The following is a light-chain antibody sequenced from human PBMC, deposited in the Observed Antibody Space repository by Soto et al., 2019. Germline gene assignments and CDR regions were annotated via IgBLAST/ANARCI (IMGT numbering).Light chain of an antibody. CDR2: GVS. Sequence: EIVLTQSPGTLSLSPGERATLSCRASQSVRNFLAWYQQKPGQAPRLVIYGVSSRATGIPDRFSGSGSGTDFTLTVSRLEPEDFAVYYCHQFSSSPQTFGQGTKVEIK. CDR3: HQFSSSPQT. V-gene: IGKV3-20*01. CDR1: QSVRNF. J-gene: IGKJ1*01.